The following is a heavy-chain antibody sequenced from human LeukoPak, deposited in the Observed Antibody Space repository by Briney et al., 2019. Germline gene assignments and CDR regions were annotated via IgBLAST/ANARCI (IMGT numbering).Heavy chain of an antibody. CDR3: ATDFYYDSSGYSL. D-gene: IGHD3-22*01. J-gene: IGHJ4*02. V-gene: IGHV1-2*06. CDR1: GYTFTGYY. CDR2: INPNSGGT. Sequence: ASVKVSCTASGYTFTGYYMHWVRQAPGQGLEWMGRINPNSGGTNYAQKFQGRVTMIRDTSISTAYMELSRLRSDDTAVYYCATDFYYDSSGYSLWGQGTLVTVSS.